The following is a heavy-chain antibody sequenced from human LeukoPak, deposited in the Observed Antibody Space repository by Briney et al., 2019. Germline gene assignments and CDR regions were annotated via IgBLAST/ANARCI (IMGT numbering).Heavy chain of an antibody. J-gene: IGHJ3*02. Sequence: SVKVSCQASGGTSSSYTISWVRQAPGQGLEWMGRIIPIDGVENYAQKFQGRVTITADKLTSTAYMELSSLRSEDTAVYYCARALDCTNGVCFGDDAFDIWGQGTMVTVSS. V-gene: IGHV1-69*02. CDR3: ARALDCTNGVCFGDDAFDI. CDR2: IIPIDGVE. CDR1: GGTSSSYT. D-gene: IGHD2-8*01.